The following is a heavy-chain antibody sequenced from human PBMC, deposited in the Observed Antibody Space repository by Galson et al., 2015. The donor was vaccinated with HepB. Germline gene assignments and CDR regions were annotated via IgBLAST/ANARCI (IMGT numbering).Heavy chain of an antibody. CDR3: AAGIVGTTTPDFDS. J-gene: IGHJ4*02. D-gene: IGHD1-26*01. Sequence: SVKVSCKASGFSFTSSAMQWVRQARGQRLEWIGWIVVGSGNTKDAQKFQERVTITRDMSTRTAYMELSSLRSEDTAVYYCAAGIVGTTTPDFDSWGQGTLVTVSS. CDR1: GFSFTSSA. V-gene: IGHV1-58*02. CDR2: IVVGSGNT.